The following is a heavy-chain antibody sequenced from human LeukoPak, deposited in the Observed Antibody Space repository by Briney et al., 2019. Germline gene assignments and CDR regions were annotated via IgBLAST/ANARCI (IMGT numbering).Heavy chain of an antibody. CDR1: GYTFTSYG. CDR2: ISAYNGNT. D-gene: IGHD2-2*01. J-gene: IGHJ5*02. CDR3: ARDRVGYCSSISCYDNWFDP. Sequence: ASVKVSCKASGYTFTSYGISWVRQAPGQGLEWMGWISAYNGNTNYAQKLQGRVTMTTDTSTSTAYMELRSLRSDDTAVYYCARDRVGYCSSISCYDNWFDPWGQGTLVTVSS. V-gene: IGHV1-18*01.